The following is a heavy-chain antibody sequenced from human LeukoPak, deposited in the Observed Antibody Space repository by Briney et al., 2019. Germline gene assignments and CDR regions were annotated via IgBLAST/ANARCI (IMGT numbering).Heavy chain of an antibody. Sequence: GGSLRLSCAASGFTFTISGMHWFRQAPGEGLEWVAFIGRDATTKYYADSVKGRFTISGDSSYNTAFLQMNSLRPEDTAIYYCVKDGEWTFDIWGQGTMVTVSS. CDR2: IGRDATTK. V-gene: IGHV3-30*02. CDR1: GFTFTISG. D-gene: IGHD3-3*01. J-gene: IGHJ3*02. CDR3: VKDGEWTFDI.